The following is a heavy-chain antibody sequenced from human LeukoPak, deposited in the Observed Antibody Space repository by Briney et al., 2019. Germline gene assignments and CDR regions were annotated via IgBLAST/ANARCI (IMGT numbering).Heavy chain of an antibody. Sequence: PGGSLRLSCTASGFTFGDYVMSWVRQAPGKGLEWVSAISGSGGSTYYADSVKGRFTIPRDNSKNTLYLQMNSLRAEDTAVYYCAKFKPYYGGDYWGQGTLVTVSS. CDR1: GFTFGDYV. V-gene: IGHV3-23*01. CDR3: AKFKPYYGGDY. J-gene: IGHJ4*02. D-gene: IGHD1-26*01. CDR2: ISGSGGST.